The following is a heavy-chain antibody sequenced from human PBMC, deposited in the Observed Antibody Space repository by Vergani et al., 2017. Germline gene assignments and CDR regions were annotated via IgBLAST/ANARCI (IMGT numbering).Heavy chain of an antibody. J-gene: IGHJ1*01. D-gene: IGHD3-10*01. V-gene: IGHV3-23*01. CDR1: GFTFDTYT. CDR3: TAGWGLYYLHGEYFQY. CDR2: ISSGGGDI. Sequence: EVQLLESGGGLVQPGGSRRLSCAGAGFTFDTYTMAYVRQAPGKGLEWVATISSGGGDIFYADSVKGRFTISRDNSKNTLFLQKNSLKDEDTAVYYCTAGWGLYYLHGEYFQYWGQGTLVSVSS.